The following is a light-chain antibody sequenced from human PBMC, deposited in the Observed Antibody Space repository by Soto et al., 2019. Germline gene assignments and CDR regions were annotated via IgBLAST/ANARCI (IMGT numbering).Light chain of an antibody. Sequence: EIVMTQSPATVSVSPGXRVTLSCRTSQSVSTYLAWYQQRPGQAPRLLIYDASTRATGVPARFGGSGSGTEFTLTISSLQSEDFALYYCQHYNNWPPAAFGQGTKADIK. CDR3: QHYNNWPPAA. CDR1: QSVSTY. CDR2: DAS. J-gene: IGKJ1*01. V-gene: IGKV3-15*01.